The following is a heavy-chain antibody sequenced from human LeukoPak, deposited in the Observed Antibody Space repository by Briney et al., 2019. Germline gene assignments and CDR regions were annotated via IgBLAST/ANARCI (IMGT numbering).Heavy chain of an antibody. V-gene: IGHV4-30-4*01. CDR1: GGSISSGDYY. CDR3: ARFGVGSSWYLDY. Sequence: KPSQTLSLTCTVSGGSISSGDYYWSWIRQPPGKGLEWIGYIYYSGSTYYNPSLKSRVTISVDTSKNQFSLKLSSVTAADTAVYYCARFGVGSSWYLDYWGQGTLVTVSS. CDR2: IYYSGST. D-gene: IGHD6-13*01. J-gene: IGHJ4*02.